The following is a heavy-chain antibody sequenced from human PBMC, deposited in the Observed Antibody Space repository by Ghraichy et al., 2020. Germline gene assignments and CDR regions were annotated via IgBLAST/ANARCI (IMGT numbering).Heavy chain of an antibody. CDR3: ARHTPDIVVVPAYWFDP. CDR1: GGSISSSSYY. CDR2: IYYSGST. Sequence: SETLSLTCTVSGGSISSSSYYWGWIRQPPGKGLEWIGSIYYSGSTYYNPSLKSRVTISVDTSKNQFSLKLSSVTAADTAVYYCARHTPDIVVVPAYWFDPWGQGTLVTVSS. V-gene: IGHV4-39*01. J-gene: IGHJ5*02. D-gene: IGHD2-2*01.